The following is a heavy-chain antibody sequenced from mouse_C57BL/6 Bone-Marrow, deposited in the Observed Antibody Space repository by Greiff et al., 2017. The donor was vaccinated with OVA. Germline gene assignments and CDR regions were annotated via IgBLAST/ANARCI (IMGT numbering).Heavy chain of an antibody. V-gene: IGHV1-81*01. CDR1: GYTFTSYG. D-gene: IGHD1-1*01. Sequence: QVKLQQSGAELARPGASVKLSCKASGYTFTSYGISWVKQRTGQGLEWIGEIYPRSGNTYYNEKFKGKATLTADKSSSTAYMELRSLTSEDSAVYFWARSYHYYGSSCWYFDVWGTGTTVTVSS. CDR3: ARSYHYYGSSCWYFDV. CDR2: IYPRSGNT. J-gene: IGHJ1*03.